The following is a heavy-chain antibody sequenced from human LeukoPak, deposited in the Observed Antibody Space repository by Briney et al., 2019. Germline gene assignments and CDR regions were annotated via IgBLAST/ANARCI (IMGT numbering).Heavy chain of an antibody. V-gene: IGHV3-11*04. CDR2: ISSSGSTT. Sequence: PGGALRLSCAASGFTVSSNYMSWVREAPGKGLEWISYISSSGSTTYYVDSVKGRFTISRDNATSSLFLQMNSLRAEDTAVYYCARDPSPPVYTSGPFDYWGQGTLVTVSS. J-gene: IGHJ4*02. CDR3: ARDPSPPVYTSGPFDY. D-gene: IGHD1-1*01. CDR1: GFTVSSNY.